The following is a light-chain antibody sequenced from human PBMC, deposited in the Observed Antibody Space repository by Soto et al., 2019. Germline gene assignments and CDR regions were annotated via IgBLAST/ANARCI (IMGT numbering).Light chain of an antibody. J-gene: IGKJ1*01. V-gene: IGKV1-5*03. CDR1: QSISSW. Sequence: DIQMTQSPSTLSASPGDRVTITCRASQSISSWLAWYQQKPGKAPKLLIYKVSRLESGVPSRFSGSGSATAFPLTSSSLQPVYFATYYCQQYYTYWPFGQGTKVEVK. CDR2: KVS. CDR3: QQYYTYWP.